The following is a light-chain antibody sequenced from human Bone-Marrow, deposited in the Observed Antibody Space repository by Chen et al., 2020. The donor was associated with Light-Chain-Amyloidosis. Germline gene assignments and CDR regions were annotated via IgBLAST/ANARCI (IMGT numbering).Light chain of an antibody. J-gene: IGLJ3*02. CDR1: SSDVVGYNY. CDR2: DVS. CDR3: SSYTSSSTWV. Sequence: QSALTQPASLSGSPGQSITISCTGTSSDVVGYNYVSWYLQPPGTAPRLMIYDVSNRPSGVSTRFSGSKTGNTASLTISGLQAEDEADYYCSSYTSSSTWVFGGGTKLTVL. V-gene: IGLV2-14*01.